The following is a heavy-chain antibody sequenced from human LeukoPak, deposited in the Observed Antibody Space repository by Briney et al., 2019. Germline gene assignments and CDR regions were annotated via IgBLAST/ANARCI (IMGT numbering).Heavy chain of an antibody. CDR1: GGSFSGYY. Sequence: SETLSLTCAVYGGSFSGYYWSWIRQPPGKGLEWIGEINHSGSTNYNPSLKSRVTISADTSKNQFSLKLSSVTAADTAVYYCARRGEVRGVRFWGQGTLITVSS. D-gene: IGHD3-10*01. V-gene: IGHV4-34*01. CDR3: ARRGEVRGVRF. CDR2: INHSGST. J-gene: IGHJ4*02.